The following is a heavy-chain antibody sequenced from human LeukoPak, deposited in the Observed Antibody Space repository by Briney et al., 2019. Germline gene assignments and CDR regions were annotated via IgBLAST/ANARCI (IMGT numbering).Heavy chain of an antibody. D-gene: IGHD3-16*01. J-gene: IGHJ4*02. CDR3: ARVGGGDSREDYFHY. CDR2: IYPGDSDT. V-gene: IGHV5-51*01. CDR1: GYSFTSYW. Sequence: GESLQISCQGSGYSFTSYWIGWVRQLPGKGLEWMGIIYPGDSDTRYSPSFQGQVTISADKSISTAYLQWSSLKASDTAMYYCARVGGGDSREDYFHYWGQGTLATVSS.